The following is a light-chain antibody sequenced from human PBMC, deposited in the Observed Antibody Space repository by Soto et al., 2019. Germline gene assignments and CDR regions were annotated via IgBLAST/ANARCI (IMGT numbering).Light chain of an antibody. CDR3: QSYDSSLSGSGV. Sequence: QSVLTQPPSVSGAPGQRVTISCTGSSSNIGAGYDVHWYQHLPGTAPKLLIYGNNNRPSGVPDRFSGYKSGTSASLAITGLQAEDEADYYCQSYDSSLSGSGVFGGGTKLTVL. V-gene: IGLV1-40*01. CDR1: SSNIGAGYD. CDR2: GNN. J-gene: IGLJ2*01.